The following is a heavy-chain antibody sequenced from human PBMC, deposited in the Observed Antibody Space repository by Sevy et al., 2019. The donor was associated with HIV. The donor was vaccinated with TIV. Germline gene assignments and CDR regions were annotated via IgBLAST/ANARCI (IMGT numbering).Heavy chain of an antibody. CDR2: ISSSSSYI. CDR1: GFTFSSYS. Sequence: GGSLRLSCAASGFTFSSYSMNWVRQAPGKGLEWVSSISSSSSYIYYADSVKGRFTISRDNAKNSLYLQMNSLRAEDTAVYYCARDETTPRAFDIWGQGTMVTVSS. V-gene: IGHV3-21*01. J-gene: IGHJ3*02. D-gene: IGHD1-7*01. CDR3: ARDETTPRAFDI.